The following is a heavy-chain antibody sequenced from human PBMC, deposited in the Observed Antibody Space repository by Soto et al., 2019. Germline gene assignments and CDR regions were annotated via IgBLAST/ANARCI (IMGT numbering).Heavy chain of an antibody. Sequence: GGSLRLSCAASGFTFDDYAMHWVRQAPGKGLEWVSGISWNSGSIGYADSVKGRFTISRDNAKNSLYLQMNSLRAVDTALYYCAKDIIGDYYDSSGYAFDIWGQGTMVTVSS. CDR2: ISWNSGSI. D-gene: IGHD3-22*01. CDR1: GFTFDDYA. CDR3: AKDIIGDYYDSSGYAFDI. J-gene: IGHJ3*02. V-gene: IGHV3-9*01.